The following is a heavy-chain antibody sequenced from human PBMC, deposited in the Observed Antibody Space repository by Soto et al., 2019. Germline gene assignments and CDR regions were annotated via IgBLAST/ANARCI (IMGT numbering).Heavy chain of an antibody. J-gene: IGHJ4*02. CDR2: IYCDDDK. D-gene: IGHD4-17*01. CDR3: ALYRYGEFDY. Sequence: QIILKESGPTLVKPTQTLTLTCSFSGFSLSTTGLGVGWIRQPPGKALEWLALIYCDDDKRYSPSMRNRVINTKDSSKNQVVLIMTNMDPVDTAPYYCALYRYGEFDYRGQGSLVTVSA. V-gene: IGHV2-5*02. CDR1: GFSLSTTGLG.